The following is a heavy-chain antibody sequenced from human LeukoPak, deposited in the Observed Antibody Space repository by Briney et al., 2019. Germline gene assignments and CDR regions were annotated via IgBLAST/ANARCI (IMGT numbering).Heavy chain of an antibody. CDR2: IYYSGST. Sequence: SETLSLTCTVSGGSISSYYWSWIRQPPGKGLEWIGYIYYSGSTNYNPSLKSRVTISVDTSKNQFSLKLSSVTAADTAVYYCARNSRVRGVIIPPYFDYWGQGTLATVSS. V-gene: IGHV4-59*01. CDR3: ARNSRVRGVIIPPYFDY. CDR1: GGSISSYY. D-gene: IGHD3-10*01. J-gene: IGHJ4*02.